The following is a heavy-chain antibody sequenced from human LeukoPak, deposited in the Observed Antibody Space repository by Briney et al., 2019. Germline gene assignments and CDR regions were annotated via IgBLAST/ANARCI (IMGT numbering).Heavy chain of an antibody. D-gene: IGHD3-3*01. CDR3: ARSEGRFLEWSLYAY. CDR2: INPNSGGT. J-gene: IGHJ4*02. Sequence: ASVKVSCKASGYTFTGYYMHWVRQAPGQGLEWMGWINPNSGGTNYAQKFQGRVTMTRDTSISTAYMELSRLRSDDTAVYFCARSEGRFLEWSLYAYWGQGTLVTVSS. V-gene: IGHV1-2*02. CDR1: GYTFTGYY.